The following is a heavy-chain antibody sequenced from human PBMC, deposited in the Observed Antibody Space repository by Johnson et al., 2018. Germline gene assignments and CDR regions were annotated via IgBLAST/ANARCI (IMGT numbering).Heavy chain of an antibody. CDR2: ISSSSSYI. CDR1: GFTFSSYS. CDR3: ARSQSAYYGDYVGAEYFQH. D-gene: IGHD4-17*01. V-gene: IGHV3-21*01. Sequence: VQLVQSGGGLVKPGGSXRLSCAASGFTFSSYSMNWVRQAPGKGLEWVSSISSSSSYIYNADSMKGRFTISRANAKNSLHLQMNSLRAEDTAVYYCARSQSAYYGDYVGAEYFQHWGQGTLVTVSS. J-gene: IGHJ1*01.